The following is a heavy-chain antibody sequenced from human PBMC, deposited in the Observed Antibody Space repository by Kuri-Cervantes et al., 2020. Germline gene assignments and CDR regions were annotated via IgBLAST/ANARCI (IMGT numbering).Heavy chain of an antibody. CDR2: IYYSGST. CDR3: ARENGSGSYTRYLIDP. Sequence: SETLSLTCTVSGGSISSYYWSWIRQPPGKGLEWIGYIYYSGSTNYNPSLKSRVTISVDTSKSQFSLKLSSVAAADTAVYYCARENGSGSYTRYLIDPWGQGTLVTVSS. CDR1: GGSISSYY. J-gene: IGHJ5*02. V-gene: IGHV4-59*01. D-gene: IGHD3-10*01.